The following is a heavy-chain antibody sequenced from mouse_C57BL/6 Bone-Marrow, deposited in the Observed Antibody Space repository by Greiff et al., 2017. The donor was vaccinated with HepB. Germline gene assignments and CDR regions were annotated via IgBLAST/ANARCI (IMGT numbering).Heavy chain of an antibody. Sequence: DVMLVESGGGLVKPGGSLKLSCAASGFTFSSYAMSWVRQTPEKRLEWVATISDGGSYTYYPDNVKGRFTISRDNAKNNLYLQMSHLKSEDTAMYYCARVGDYPTYAMDYWGQGTSVTVSS. CDR3: ARVGDYPTYAMDY. V-gene: IGHV5-4*03. CDR2: ISDGGSYT. CDR1: GFTFSSYA. D-gene: IGHD2-4*01. J-gene: IGHJ4*01.